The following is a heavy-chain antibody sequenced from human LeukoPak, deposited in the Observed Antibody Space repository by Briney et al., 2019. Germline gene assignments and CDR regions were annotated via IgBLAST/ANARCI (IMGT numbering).Heavy chain of an antibody. V-gene: IGHV4-59*01. D-gene: IGHD3-10*01. CDR3: ARRGLWFGEITHDY. CDR1: GGSISSYY. J-gene: IGHJ4*02. Sequence: SETLSLTCTVSGGSISSYYWSWIRQPPGKGLEWIGYIYCSGSTNYNPSLKSRVTISVDTSKNQFSLKLSSVTAADTAVYYCARRGLWFGEITHDYWGQGTLVTVSS. CDR2: IYCSGST.